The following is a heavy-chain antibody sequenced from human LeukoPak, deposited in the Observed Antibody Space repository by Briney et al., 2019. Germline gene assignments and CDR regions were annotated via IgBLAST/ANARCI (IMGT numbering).Heavy chain of an antibody. CDR2: ISSSGNTI. J-gene: IGHJ3*02. CDR3: AKAYYDYVWGSYRYFCAFDI. V-gene: IGHV3-48*03. Sequence: PGGSLRLSCAASGFTFSSYEMNWVRQAPGKGLEWVSYISSSGNTIYYADSVKGRFTISRDNAKNSLYLQMNSLRAEDTALYYCAKAYYDYVWGSYRYFCAFDIWGQGTMVTVSS. D-gene: IGHD3-16*02. CDR1: GFTFSSYE.